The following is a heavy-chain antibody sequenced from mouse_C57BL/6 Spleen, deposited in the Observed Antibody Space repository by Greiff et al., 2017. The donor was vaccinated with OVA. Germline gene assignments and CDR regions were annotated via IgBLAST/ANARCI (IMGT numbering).Heavy chain of an antibody. CDR3: ARRTFYSNYLYYYAMDY. D-gene: IGHD2-5*01. J-gene: IGHJ4*01. CDR1: GYTFTSYW. CDR2: IDPSDSYT. V-gene: IGHV1-69*01. Sequence: QVQLQQPGAELVMPGASVKLSCKASGYTFTSYWMHWVKQRPGQGLEWIGEIDPSDSYTTYNQKFKGKSTLTVDKSSSTAYMQLSSLTSEDSAVYYCARRTFYSNYLYYYAMDYWGQGTSVTVSS.